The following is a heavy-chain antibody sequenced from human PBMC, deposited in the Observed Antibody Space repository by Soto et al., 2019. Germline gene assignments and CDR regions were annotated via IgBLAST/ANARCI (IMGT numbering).Heavy chain of an antibody. V-gene: IGHV4-4*02. CDR2: IYHKGDT. J-gene: IGHJ4*02. CDR1: GDSIRGNNW. CDR3: ATAAALGVGSDY. D-gene: IGHD6-6*01. Sequence: QVQLQESGPGLVKPSGTLSLTCAVSGDSIRGNNWWIWVRQPPGTGLEWIGEIYHKGDTCYNASLKNRVTISVDESKNQFSLKLNSVTAADTAVYFCATAAALGVGSDYWGQGLLVTVSS.